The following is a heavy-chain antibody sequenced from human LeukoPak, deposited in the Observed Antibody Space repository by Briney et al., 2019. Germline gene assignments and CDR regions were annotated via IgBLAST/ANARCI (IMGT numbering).Heavy chain of an antibody. CDR2: IQYTGRN. CDR1: GDSFTSSHYW. CDR3: AKRRHNFDSYVV. D-gene: IGHD1-20*01. V-gene: IGHV4-39*01. Sequence: SETLSLTCTVSGDSFTSSHYWWDWVRLPPGKGLEWIGGIQYTGRNFFNPSLKSRVTISVDTPKKQFSLDLRSATAADTAVYYCAKRRHNFDSYVVWGQGTRVTVSS. J-gene: IGHJ3*01.